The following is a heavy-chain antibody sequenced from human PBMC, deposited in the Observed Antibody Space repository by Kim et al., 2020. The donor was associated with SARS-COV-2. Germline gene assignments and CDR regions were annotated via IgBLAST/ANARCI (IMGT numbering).Heavy chain of an antibody. D-gene: IGHD2-8*01. V-gene: IGHV3-23*01. J-gene: IGHJ4*02. CDR3: ARRYAFDY. Sequence: GGSLRLSCAASGFTFSSYAMSWARQAPGKGLEWVSAIGGSGGSTYYADSVKGRFTISRDSSKNTLYLQMNSLRAEDTAVYYCARRYAFDYWGQGTLVTVSS. CDR2: IGGSGGST. CDR1: GFTFSSYA.